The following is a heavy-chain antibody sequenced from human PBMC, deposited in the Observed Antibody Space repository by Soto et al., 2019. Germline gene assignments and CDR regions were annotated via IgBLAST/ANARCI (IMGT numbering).Heavy chain of an antibody. V-gene: IGHV1-46*01. Sequence: QVQLVQSGAEVKKPGASVKVSCRASGYTFTSQYIHWVRQAPGQGLEWMGIINPSSRTTTYEQKFQGRVTMTRETSTSTVYMEMSSLRSEDTAVYYCSRDAAYIGGTYRRAFDYWGQGTLVTVST. CDR2: INPSSRTT. D-gene: IGHD3-16*02. J-gene: IGHJ4*02. CDR3: SRDAAYIGGTYRRAFDY. CDR1: GYTFTSQY.